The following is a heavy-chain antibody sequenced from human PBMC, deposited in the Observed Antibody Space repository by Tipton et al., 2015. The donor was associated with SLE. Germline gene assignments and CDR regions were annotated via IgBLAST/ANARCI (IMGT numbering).Heavy chain of an antibody. CDR1: GGSISSYY. Sequence: TLSLTCTVSGGSISSYYWSWIRQPPGKGLEWIGYIYYSGSTNYNPSLKSRVTISVDTSKNQFSLKLSSVTAADTAVYYCARGVTGGYGFDYWGQGTLVTVSS. V-gene: IGHV4-59*01. CDR3: ARGVTGGYGFDY. CDR2: IYYSGST. J-gene: IGHJ4*02. D-gene: IGHD5-12*01.